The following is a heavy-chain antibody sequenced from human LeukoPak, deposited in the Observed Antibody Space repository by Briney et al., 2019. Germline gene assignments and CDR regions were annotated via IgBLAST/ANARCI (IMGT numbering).Heavy chain of an antibody. CDR1: GFTFSNYR. J-gene: IGHJ5*02. CDR2: ISSSSSHI. Sequence: PGGSLRLSCAASGFTFSNYRMNWVRQAPGKGLEWVSSISSSSSHISYADSVKGRFTISRDNAKNKLYLQMNSLRAEDTAVYYCARDFPPYFYGLGTPGGWFDPWGQGTLVTVSS. V-gene: IGHV3-21*01. CDR3: ARDFPPYFYGLGTPGGWFDP. D-gene: IGHD3-10*01.